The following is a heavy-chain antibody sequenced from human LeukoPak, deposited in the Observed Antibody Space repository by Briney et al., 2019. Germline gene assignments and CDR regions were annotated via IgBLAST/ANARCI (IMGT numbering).Heavy chain of an antibody. CDR3: ARGRGVGTGTSLFDY. J-gene: IGHJ4*02. CDR2: INHSGST. D-gene: IGHD1-1*01. V-gene: IGHV4-34*01. Sequence: PSETLSLTCAVYGGSFSGYYWRWIRQPPGKGLEWIGEINHSGSTNYNPSLKSRVTISVDTSKNQLSLKLSSVTGADTAVYYCARGRGVGTGTSLFDYWGQGTLVTVSS. CDR1: GGSFSGYY.